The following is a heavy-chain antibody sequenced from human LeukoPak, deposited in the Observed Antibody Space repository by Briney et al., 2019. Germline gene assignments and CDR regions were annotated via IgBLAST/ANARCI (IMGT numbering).Heavy chain of an antibody. V-gene: IGHV4-34*01. CDR3: ASTNGDDYYYYYINV. D-gene: IGHD1-1*01. Sequence: SETLSLTCAVYGESFSGYYWSWIRQSPGKGLEWIGEINQSGSTNYNPSLKSRATISIDTSKNQFSLKLSSVTAADTAVYYCASTNGDDYYYYYINVWGKGTTVTVSS. J-gene: IGHJ6*03. CDR1: GESFSGYY. CDR2: INQSGST.